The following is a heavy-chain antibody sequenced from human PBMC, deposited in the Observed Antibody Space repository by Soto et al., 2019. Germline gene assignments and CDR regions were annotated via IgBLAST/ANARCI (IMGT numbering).Heavy chain of an antibody. J-gene: IGHJ6*02. D-gene: IGHD2-2*01. V-gene: IGHV1-69*12. CDR3: ARHVPAAGYYSGMDV. CDR1: GGTFSSYA. CDR2: IIPIFGTA. Sequence: QVQLVQSGAEVKKPGSSVKVSCKASGGTFSSYAISWVRQAPGQGLEWMGGIIPIFGTANYAQKFQGRVTITAHDSTSTAYVERSSLRSEDTAVYYCARHVPAAGYYSGMDVWGQGATVTVSS.